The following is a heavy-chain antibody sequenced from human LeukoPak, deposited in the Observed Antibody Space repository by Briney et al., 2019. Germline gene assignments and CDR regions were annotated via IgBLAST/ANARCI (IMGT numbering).Heavy chain of an antibody. CDR1: GGSISSYY. CDR2: IYYSGST. Sequence: SETLSLTCTVSGGSISSYYWSWIRQPPGKGLEWIGYIYYSGSTNYNPSLKRRVTISVDTSKNQSSLKLSSVTAADTAVYYCARAGYCGGDCDPFDYWGQGTLVTVSS. J-gene: IGHJ4*02. V-gene: IGHV4-59*01. CDR3: ARAGYCGGDCDPFDY. D-gene: IGHD2-21*01.